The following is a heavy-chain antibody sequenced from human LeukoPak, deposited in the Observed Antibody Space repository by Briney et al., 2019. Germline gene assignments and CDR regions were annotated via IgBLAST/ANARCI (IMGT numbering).Heavy chain of an antibody. J-gene: IGHJ6*03. D-gene: IGHD3-10*01. CDR1: GGSFSGYY. V-gene: IGHV4-34*01. CDR3: ARRLGRKFGERFYYYHYMDV. Sequence: PSETLSLTCAVYGGSFSGYYWSWIRQPPGKGLEWIGEINHSGSTKHNPSLKSRVTISVDTSKNQFSLKLSSVTAADTAVYYCARRLGRKFGERFYYYHYMDVWGKGTTVTISS. CDR2: INHSGST.